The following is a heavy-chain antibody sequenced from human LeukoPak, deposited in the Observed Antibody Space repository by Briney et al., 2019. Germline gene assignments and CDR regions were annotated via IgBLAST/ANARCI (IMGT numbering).Heavy chain of an antibody. D-gene: IGHD4-11*01. J-gene: IGHJ5*02. CDR2: ISYDGSNK. CDR1: GFTFSSYA. CDR3: ARDRATTVTSSWFDP. Sequence: GGSLRLSCAASGFTFSSYAMHWVRQAPGKGLEWVAVISYDGSNKYYADSVKGRFTIPRDNSKNTLYLQMNSLRAEDTAVYYCARDRATTVTSSWFDPWGQGTLVTVSS. V-gene: IGHV3-30*01.